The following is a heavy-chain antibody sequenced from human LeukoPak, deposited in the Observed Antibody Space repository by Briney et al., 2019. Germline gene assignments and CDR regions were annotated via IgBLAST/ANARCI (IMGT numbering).Heavy chain of an antibody. CDR3: AKSLYGGCDY. CDR1: GFSFSTYA. Sequence: GGSLRLSCAASGFSFSTYAMSWVRQAPGKGLEWVSGVNGNGGSTSYADSAKGRFTIFRDNSKNTVYLQMNSLRVEDTAVYYCAKSLYGGCDYWGQGTLVTVSS. D-gene: IGHD3-16*02. CDR2: VNGNGGST. V-gene: IGHV3-23*01. J-gene: IGHJ4*02.